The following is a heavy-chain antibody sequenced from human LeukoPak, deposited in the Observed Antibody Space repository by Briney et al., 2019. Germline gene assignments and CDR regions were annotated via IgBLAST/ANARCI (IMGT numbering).Heavy chain of an antibody. CDR1: GDSISSGNYY. V-gene: IGHV4-61*02. J-gene: IGHJ4*02. CDR2: IYSTGST. CDR3: ARVTTGGYYNC. D-gene: IGHD3-22*01. Sequence: SQTLSLTCSVSGDSISSGNYYWTWIRQPAGKGLEWIGRIYSTGSTNYNPSHKSRVTISVDTSKNQFSLRLSSVTAADTAVYYCARVTTGGYYNCWGQGTLVTVS.